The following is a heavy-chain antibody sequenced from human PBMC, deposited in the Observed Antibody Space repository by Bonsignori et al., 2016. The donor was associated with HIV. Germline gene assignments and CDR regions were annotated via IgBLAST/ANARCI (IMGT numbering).Heavy chain of an antibody. Sequence: SETLSLTCAVYGGSFSGYYWSWIRQPPGKGLEWIGEINHSGSTNYNPSLKSRVTISVDTSKNQFSLKLSSVTAADTAVYYCARGGRAGTGDYWGQGTLVTVSS. V-gene: IGHV4-34*01. CDR1: GGSFSGYY. CDR3: ARGGRAGTGDY. J-gene: IGHJ4*02. D-gene: IGHD1-1*01. CDR2: INHSGST.